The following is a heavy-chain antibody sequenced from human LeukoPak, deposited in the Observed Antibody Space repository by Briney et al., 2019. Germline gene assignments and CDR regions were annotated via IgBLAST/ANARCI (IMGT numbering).Heavy chain of an antibody. Sequence: GGSPRLSCAAFGFTFSSYSMNWVRQAPGKGLEWVSSISSSSSYIYYADSVKGRFTISRDNAKNSLYLQMNSLRAEDTAVYYCARDRIAAAGNNWFDPWGQGTLVTVSS. CDR1: GFTFSSYS. CDR3: ARDRIAAAGNNWFDP. J-gene: IGHJ5*02. V-gene: IGHV3-21*01. CDR2: ISSSSSYI. D-gene: IGHD6-13*01.